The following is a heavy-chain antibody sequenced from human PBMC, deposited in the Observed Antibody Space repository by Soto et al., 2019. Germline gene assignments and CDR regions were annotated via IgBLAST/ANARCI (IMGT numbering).Heavy chain of an antibody. V-gene: IGHV3-21*01. J-gene: IGHJ4*02. CDR2: ISSSSSYI. CDR3: ARDDRGSYGNYFDY. D-gene: IGHD1-26*01. Sequence: GGSLRLSCAASGFTFSSYSMNWVRQAPGKGLEWVSSISSSSSYIYHADSMKGRFTISRDNAKNSLYLQMNSLRVEDTAVYYCARDDRGSYGNYFDYWGQGTLVTVSS. CDR1: GFTFSSYS.